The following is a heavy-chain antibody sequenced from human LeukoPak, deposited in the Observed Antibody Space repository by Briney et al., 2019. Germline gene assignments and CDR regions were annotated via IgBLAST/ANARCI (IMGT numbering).Heavy chain of an antibody. CDR2: ISAYNGNT. V-gene: IGHV1-18*01. D-gene: IGHD3-9*01. CDR3: ARVDQDSELRYFDWLLGDRPYFDY. Sequence: GASVKVSCKASGYTFTSYGISWVRQAPGQGLEWMGWISAYNGNTNYAQKLQGRVTMTTDTSTSTAYMELRSLRSDDTAVYYCARVDQDSELRYFDWLLGDRPYFDYWGQGTLVTVSS. CDR1: GYTFTSYG. J-gene: IGHJ4*02.